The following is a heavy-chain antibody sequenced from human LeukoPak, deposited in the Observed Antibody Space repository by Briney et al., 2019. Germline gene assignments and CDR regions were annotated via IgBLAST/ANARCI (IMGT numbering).Heavy chain of an antibody. Sequence: ASVKVSCKASGYTFTSYDINWVRQATGQGLEWMGWMNPNSGNTGYAQKFQGRVTMTRDTSISTAYMELSSLRSEDTAVYYCARGRGQWLARGTNWYFELWGRGTLVTVSS. CDR2: MNPNSGNT. D-gene: IGHD6-19*01. CDR1: GYTFTSYD. V-gene: IGHV1-8*01. J-gene: IGHJ2*01. CDR3: ARGRGQWLARGTNWYFEL.